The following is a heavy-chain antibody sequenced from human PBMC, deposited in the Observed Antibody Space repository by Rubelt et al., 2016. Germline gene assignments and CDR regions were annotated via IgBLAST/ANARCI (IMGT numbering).Heavy chain of an antibody. J-gene: IGHJ4*02. CDR3: ATWGYCSSTSCREFDY. Sequence: EVQLVQSGGELKKPGDSLRISCKASGYNFSAYWIGWVRQMPGKGLEWMGVIYPRNSETRYSPSFQGQVTFSADKSISTAYLRWSSLTASDTARYYCATWGYCSSTSCREFDYWGQGTLVAVSS. V-gene: IGHV5-51*01. CDR2: IYPRNSET. D-gene: IGHD2-2*01. CDR1: GYNFSAYW.